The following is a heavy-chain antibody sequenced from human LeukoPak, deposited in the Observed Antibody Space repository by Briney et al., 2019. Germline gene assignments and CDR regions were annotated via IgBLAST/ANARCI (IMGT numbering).Heavy chain of an antibody. CDR2: ISSDASST. D-gene: IGHD3-22*01. Sequence: GGSLRLSCAASGFTFNSYWMHWVRQAPGEGLVWVSRISSDASSTSYADSVKGRFTISRDNAENTLFLQMNSLTAEDTAVYYCARARGYYYDSFDYWGQGTLVTISS. J-gene: IGHJ4*02. V-gene: IGHV3-74*01. CDR3: ARARGYYYDSFDY. CDR1: GFTFNSYW.